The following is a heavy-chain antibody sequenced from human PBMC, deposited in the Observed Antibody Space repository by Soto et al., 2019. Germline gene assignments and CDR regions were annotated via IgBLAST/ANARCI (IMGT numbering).Heavy chain of an antibody. D-gene: IGHD3-22*01. J-gene: IGHJ4*02. CDR3: ARDDYPYYDDSSGYHFDY. Sequence: GGSLRLSCAASGFTFSTYNMNWGRQAPGKGLEWVSYISDSSNTIHYADSVKGRFTISGDNAKNSLYLQMNSLRAEDTAVYYCARDDYPYYDDSSGYHFDYWGQGA. CDR1: GFTFSTYN. V-gene: IGHV3-48*01. CDR2: ISDSSNTI.